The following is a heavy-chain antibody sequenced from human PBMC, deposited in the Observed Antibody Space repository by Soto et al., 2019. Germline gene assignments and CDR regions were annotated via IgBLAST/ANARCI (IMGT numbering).Heavy chain of an antibody. D-gene: IGHD6-19*01. J-gene: IGHJ4*02. CDR2: ISWNSGSI. CDR3: AKDIRGSGLYYFDY. Sequence: PGGSLRLSCAASGFTFDDYAMHWVRQAPGKGLEWVSGISWNSGSIGYADSVKGRFTISRDNAKNSLYLQMNSLRAEDTALYYCAKDIRGSGLYYFDYWGQGTLVTVSS. V-gene: IGHV3-9*01. CDR1: GFTFDDYA.